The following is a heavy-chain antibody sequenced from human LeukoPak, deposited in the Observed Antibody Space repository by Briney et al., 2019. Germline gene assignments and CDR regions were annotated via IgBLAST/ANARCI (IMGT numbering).Heavy chain of an antibody. CDR1: GGTFSSYA. Sequence: SVKVSCKASGGTFSSYAISWVRQAPGQGLEWMGGIIPIFGTANYAQKFQGRVTITADKSTSTAYMELSSLRSEDTAVYYCARDHRPKDIVVVPAAFDYWGQGTLVTVSS. J-gene: IGHJ4*02. V-gene: IGHV1-69*06. CDR2: IIPIFGTA. CDR3: ARDHRPKDIVVVPAAFDY. D-gene: IGHD2-2*01.